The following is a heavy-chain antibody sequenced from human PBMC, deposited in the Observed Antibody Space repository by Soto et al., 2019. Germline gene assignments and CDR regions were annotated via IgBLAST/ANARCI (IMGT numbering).Heavy chain of an antibody. CDR3: ARGYGSVIYHYYYYIMDV. Sequence: GGSLRLSCVASGITFSNYWMHWVRQAPGKGLVWVSHITSDGRSTNYADSVKGRFTISRDNAKSTLYLQMDSLRAEDTAVYYCARGYGSVIYHYYYYIMDVWGQGTTVTVSS. CDR1: GITFSNYW. V-gene: IGHV3-74*01. J-gene: IGHJ6*02. CDR2: ITSDGRST. D-gene: IGHD3-10*01.